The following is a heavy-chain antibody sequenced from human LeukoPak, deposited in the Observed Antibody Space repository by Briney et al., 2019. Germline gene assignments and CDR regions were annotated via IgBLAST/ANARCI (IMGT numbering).Heavy chain of an antibody. CDR2: INHSGST. CDR3: ARDHPADY. Sequence: KTSETLSLTCAVYGGSFSGYYWSWIRQPPGKGLEWIGEINHSGSTNYNPSLKSRVTISVDTSKNQFSLKLSSVTAADTAVYYCARDHPADYWGQGTLVTVSS. J-gene: IGHJ4*02. CDR1: GGSFSGYY. V-gene: IGHV4-34*01.